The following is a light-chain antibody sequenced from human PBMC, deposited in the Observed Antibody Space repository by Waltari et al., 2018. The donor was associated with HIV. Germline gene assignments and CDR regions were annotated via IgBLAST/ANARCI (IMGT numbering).Light chain of an antibody. CDR3: SSYTISSNLV. Sequence: ALLHSAPVLRPPGPTFAIPCTGTPHDVVCFTHVFWYQQHPGKAPNLMIYEVSYRPSGVSHRFSGSRSGNTASLTISGLQADDEADYYCSSYTISSNLVFGGGTKLTVL. V-gene: IGLV2-14*01. J-gene: IGLJ3*02. CDR1: PHDVVCFTH. CDR2: EVS.